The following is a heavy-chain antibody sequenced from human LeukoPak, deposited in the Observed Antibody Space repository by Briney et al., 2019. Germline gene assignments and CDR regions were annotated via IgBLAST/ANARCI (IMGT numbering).Heavy chain of an antibody. J-gene: IGHJ3*02. Sequence: GGSLRLFCGPSGYTFSSYSMIWLRQSRGKAVEWVSSISSSSSYIYYANSVKGRFTISRDNAKNALYLQMNSLRAEDTAVYYCARDKYNWNDEAAFDIWGQGTMVTVSS. CDR2: ISSSSSYI. CDR3: ARDKYNWNDEAAFDI. D-gene: IGHD1-1*01. V-gene: IGHV3-21*01. CDR1: GYTFSSYS.